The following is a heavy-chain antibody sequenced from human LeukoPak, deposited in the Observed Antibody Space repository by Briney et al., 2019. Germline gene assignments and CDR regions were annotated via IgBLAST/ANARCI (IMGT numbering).Heavy chain of an antibody. CDR2: IKEDGSVR. Sequence: GGSLRLSCEGSAFIFSGHWMNWVRQTPGKGLEWVASIKEDGSVRQYVDSVKGRFSISRDNTKGSLFLQMNSLRAEDTAVYYCAKDGGLWVSAHWGDSWGRGTLVTVSS. CDR1: AFIFSGHW. D-gene: IGHD7-27*01. J-gene: IGHJ4*02. V-gene: IGHV3-7*03. CDR3: AKDGGLWVSAHWGDS.